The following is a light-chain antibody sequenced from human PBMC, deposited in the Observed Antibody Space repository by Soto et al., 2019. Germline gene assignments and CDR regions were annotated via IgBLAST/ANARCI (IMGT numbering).Light chain of an antibody. CDR3: QQYGRSPRT. J-gene: IGKJ1*01. V-gene: IGKV3-20*01. CDR1: QIVDGNS. Sequence: EIVLTQSPGTLSLSPGERATLSCRARQIVDGNSLTWYQQKPGQAPRVLFYAASNRATGIPDRFSGSGSGTDFTLTISRLEPEDFAVYYCQQYGRSPRTFGQGTKVEMK. CDR2: AAS.